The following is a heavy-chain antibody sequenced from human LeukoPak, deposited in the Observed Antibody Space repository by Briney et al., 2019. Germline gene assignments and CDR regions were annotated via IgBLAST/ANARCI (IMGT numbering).Heavy chain of an antibody. Sequence: ASVKVSCKASGYPFSDYYIHWVQEAPGTGIEWMGRIDPVDGETTYAESFQGRVTFTAERSTYTIYMELNSLTFADRAVYYCARDHEERGPYLDLWGQGTQVIVSS. CDR2: IDPVDGET. CDR3: ARDHEERGPYLDL. CDR1: GYPFSDYY. D-gene: IGHD3-10*01. V-gene: IGHV1-69-2*01. J-gene: IGHJ4*02.